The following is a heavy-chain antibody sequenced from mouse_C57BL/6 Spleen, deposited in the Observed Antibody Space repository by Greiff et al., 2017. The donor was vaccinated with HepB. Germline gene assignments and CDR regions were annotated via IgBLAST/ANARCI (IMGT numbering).Heavy chain of an antibody. CDR1: GYTFTSYW. Sequence: VQLQQPGAELVKPGASVKMSCKASGYTFTSYWITWVKQRPGQGLEWIGDIYPGSGSTNYNEKFKSKATLTVDTSSSTAYMQLSSLTSEDSAVYYCARASTVVESSWFAYWGQGTLVTVSA. D-gene: IGHD1-1*01. CDR2: IYPGSGST. V-gene: IGHV1-55*01. J-gene: IGHJ3*01. CDR3: ARASTVVESSWFAY.